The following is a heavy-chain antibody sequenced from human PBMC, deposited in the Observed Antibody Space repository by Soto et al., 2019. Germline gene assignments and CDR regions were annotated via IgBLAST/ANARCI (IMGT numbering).Heavy chain of an antibody. CDR3: AIDNCGGGRYAYDY. J-gene: IGHJ4*02. Sequence: SETLSLTCAVYGGSFSGYYWSWIRQPPGKGLEWIGEINHSGSTNYNPSLKSRVTISVDTSKNQFSLKLSSVTAADTAVYYCAIDNCGGGRYAYDYWSQGTLVLVSS. V-gene: IGHV4-34*01. CDR1: GGSFSGYY. CDR2: INHSGST. D-gene: IGHD2-15*01.